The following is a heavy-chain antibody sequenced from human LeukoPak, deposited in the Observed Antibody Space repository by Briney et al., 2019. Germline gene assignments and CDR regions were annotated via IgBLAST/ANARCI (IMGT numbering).Heavy chain of an antibody. CDR3: TREGRFKAQHLFDY. V-gene: IGHV3-30*04. CDR1: DFPFIGYT. J-gene: IGHJ4*02. CDR2: IPYDGSQN. Sequence: GGSLRLSCAASDFPFIGYTMHWVRQAPGKGLEWVAGIPYDGSQNSYADSVKGRFSISRDNSKSALYLQLSSLRPEDTAVYYCTREGRFKAQHLFDYWGQGTLVTVSS. D-gene: IGHD2-2*01.